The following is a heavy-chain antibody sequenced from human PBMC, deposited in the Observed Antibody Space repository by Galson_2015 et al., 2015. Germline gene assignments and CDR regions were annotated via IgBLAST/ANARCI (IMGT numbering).Heavy chain of an antibody. D-gene: IGHD6-19*01. V-gene: IGHV3-74*01. Sequence: SLRLSCAASGFTFSNHWMHWVRHAPGKGLMWVSRISSDGSTTTFADSVKGRFTISRDNAKNTLFLQMNSLRPEDTAVYYCARGGGSGWYWYFDLWGRGTLVTVSS. CDR1: GFTFSNHW. J-gene: IGHJ2*01. CDR3: ARGGGSGWYWYFDL. CDR2: ISSDGSTT.